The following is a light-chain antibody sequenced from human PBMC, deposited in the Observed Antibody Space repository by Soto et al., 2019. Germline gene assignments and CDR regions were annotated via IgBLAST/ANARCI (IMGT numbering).Light chain of an antibody. J-gene: IGKJ1*01. V-gene: IGKV1-27*01. Sequence: DIQMTQSPSSLSASVRDRVTITCRASQGISNYLAWYQQKPGKVPKLLIYAASTLHSGVPSRFSGSGSGTDFTLTISSLQPEEVATYYCQKYDSAPWTFGQGTKVEIK. CDR2: AAS. CDR3: QKYDSAPWT. CDR1: QGISNY.